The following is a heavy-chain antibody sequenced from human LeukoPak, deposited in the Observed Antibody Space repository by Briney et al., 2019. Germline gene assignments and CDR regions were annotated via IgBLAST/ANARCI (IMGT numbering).Heavy chain of an antibody. CDR1: GGSISSYY. Sequence: SETLSLTCTVSGGSISSYYWSWIRQPPGKGLEWIGYIYYSGSTNYNPSLKSRVTISVDTSKNQFSLKLSSVTAADTAVYYCARQSVKRFLEWKGFDPWGQGTLVTVSS. D-gene: IGHD3-3*01. CDR3: ARQSVKRFLEWKGFDP. J-gene: IGHJ5*02. CDR2: IYYSGST. V-gene: IGHV4-59*12.